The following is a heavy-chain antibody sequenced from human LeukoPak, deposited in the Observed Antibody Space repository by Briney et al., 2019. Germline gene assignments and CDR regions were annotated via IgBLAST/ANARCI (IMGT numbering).Heavy chain of an antibody. D-gene: IGHD1-26*01. J-gene: IGHJ3*02. V-gene: IGHV4-59*08. CDR1: GCTISSYY. CDR2: IYYSWGT. Sequence: PSETLSLTCTVSGCTISSYYWSWIRQPPGKGLEWIGYIYYSWGTNYNPPLKRRGTIAADTSNNHFSLKLRSVTAADTAVYYCARPQWGAFDIWGQGTMVTVSS. CDR3: ARPQWGAFDI.